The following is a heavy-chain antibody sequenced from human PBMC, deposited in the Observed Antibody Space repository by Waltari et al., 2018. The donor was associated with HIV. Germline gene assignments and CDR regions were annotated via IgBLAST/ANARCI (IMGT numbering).Heavy chain of an antibody. D-gene: IGHD3-3*01. CDR3: TKGRRGALFGDE. CDR1: GYSFTDFD. Sequence: QVQLVQSVAEIKKPRASVRVSCRASGYSFTDFDINWVRRAPGRGLEWVGWMNPDNGDAGYGHKFKGRFTLTRDTTTDTAYMDVTNLKSEDTAIYYCTKGRRGALFGDEWGQGTLVTVSS. V-gene: IGHV1-8*02. CDR2: MNPDNGDA. J-gene: IGHJ4*02.